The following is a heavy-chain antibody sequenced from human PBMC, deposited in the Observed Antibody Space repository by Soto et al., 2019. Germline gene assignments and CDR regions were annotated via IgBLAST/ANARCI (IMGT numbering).Heavy chain of an antibody. CDR2: ISQSAGGNT. D-gene: IGHD6-13*01. V-gene: IGHV3-23*01. CDR1: GFTFRPYG. J-gene: IGHJ4*02. CDR3: AKSFSSNWYGYFDY. Sequence: GGSLRLSCAASGFTFRPYGMMWVRQAPGKGLEWVSAISQSAGGNTYYADSVKGRFTISRDDSKNTLYLQMDSLRPEDTALYYCAKSFSSNWYGYFDYWGQGSLVTVSS.